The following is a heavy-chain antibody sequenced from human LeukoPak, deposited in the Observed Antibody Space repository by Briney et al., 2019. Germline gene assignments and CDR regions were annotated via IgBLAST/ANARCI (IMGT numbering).Heavy chain of an antibody. CDR3: TGTFGYYYFYMDV. V-gene: IGHV3-49*04. CDR1: GFTFGDYA. J-gene: IGHJ6*03. CDR2: IRTEAYDGAT. Sequence: SGGSLRLSCAASGFTFGDYAMSWVRQAPGKGLEWVGFIRTEAYDGATDYGASVKGRFTISRDDSKNIAYLQMNSLNTEDTAVYYCTGTFGYYYFYMDVWGKGTTVIVSS. D-gene: IGHD3-16*01.